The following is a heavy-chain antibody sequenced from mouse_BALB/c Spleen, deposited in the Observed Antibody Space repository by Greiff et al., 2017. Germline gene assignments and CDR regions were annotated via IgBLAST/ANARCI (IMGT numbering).Heavy chain of an antibody. CDR3: ARRYYYGSSLFDY. V-gene: IGHV3-8*02. CDR2: ISYSGST. J-gene: IGHJ2*01. D-gene: IGHD1-1*01. Sequence: EVQRVESGPSLVKPSQTLSLTCSVTGDSITSGYWNWIRKFPGNKLEYMGYISYSGSTYYNPSLKSRISITRDTSKNQYYLQLNSVTTEDTATYYCARRYYYGSSLFDYWGQGTTLTVSS. CDR1: GDSITSGY.